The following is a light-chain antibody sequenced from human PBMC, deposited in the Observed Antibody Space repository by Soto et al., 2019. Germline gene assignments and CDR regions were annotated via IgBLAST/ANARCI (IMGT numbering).Light chain of an antibody. J-gene: IGKJ2*01. CDR1: QSISNW. CDR3: HQYDRFPYT. CDR2: KAS. Sequence: DIQMTQSPSTLSASVGDTVTITCRASQSISNWLAWYQQKPGQAPKLLIHKASTLESGVPSRLSGSGSGTEFTLTISSLQPDDFATFYCHQYDRFPYTFGQGTKLEIK. V-gene: IGKV1-5*03.